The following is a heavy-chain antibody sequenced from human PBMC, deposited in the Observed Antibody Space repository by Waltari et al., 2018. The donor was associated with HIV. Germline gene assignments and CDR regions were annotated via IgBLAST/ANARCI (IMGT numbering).Heavy chain of an antibody. J-gene: IGHJ2*01. CDR1: AYSYTSYT. Sequence: EVPLGQSGEEVTKPGESLKLVCQASAYSYTSYTLGRTCQLPCTRAEWMGIIYPVDADTRYSPSFQGQVTIAADKSISTAYLQWSSLKASDTAMYYCARPRYCSGGSCHRVWYFDLWGRGTLVTVSS. CDR3: ARPRYCSGGSCHRVWYFDL. D-gene: IGHD2-15*01. V-gene: IGHV5-51*03. CDR2: IYPVDADT.